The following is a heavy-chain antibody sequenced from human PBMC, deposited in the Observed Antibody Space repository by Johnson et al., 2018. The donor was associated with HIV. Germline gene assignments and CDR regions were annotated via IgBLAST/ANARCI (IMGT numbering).Heavy chain of an antibody. D-gene: IGHD1-26*01. V-gene: IGHV3-66*02. CDR3: ARDLTLSGSWVGDAFDI. CDR2: IFGGGTT. CDR1: GFSVSSNY. J-gene: IGHJ3*02. Sequence: VQLVESGGGLVQPGGSLRLSCAASGFSVSSNYMSWVRQAPGKGLEWVSVIFGGGTTYYTDSVKGRFTISRDNSKNTLYLQMNSLRAEDTAVYYCARDLTLSGSWVGDAFDIWGQGTMVTVSS.